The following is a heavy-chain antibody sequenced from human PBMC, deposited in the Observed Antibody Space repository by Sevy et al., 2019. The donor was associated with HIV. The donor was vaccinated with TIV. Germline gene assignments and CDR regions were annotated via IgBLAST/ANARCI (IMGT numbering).Heavy chain of an antibody. D-gene: IGHD2-2*01. CDR2: ISGSGGST. V-gene: IGHV3-23*01. J-gene: IGHJ6*03. CDR3: AKGVKEEYCSSTSCRRYYYYMDV. Sequence: GGSLRLSCAASGFTFSSYAMSWVRQAPGKGLEWVSAISGSGGSTYYADSVKGRFTISRDNSKNTLYLQMNSLRAEDTTVCYCAKGVKEEYCSSTSCRRYYYYMDVWGQGTTVTVSS. CDR1: GFTFSSYA.